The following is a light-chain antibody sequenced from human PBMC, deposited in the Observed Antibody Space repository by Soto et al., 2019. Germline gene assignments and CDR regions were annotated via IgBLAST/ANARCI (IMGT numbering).Light chain of an antibody. CDR2: DAS. CDR3: QPLSTWPPVIT. J-gene: IGKJ5*01. Sequence: EIVLTQSPATLSLSPGERATLSCRASQTFSSHLAWYQQKPGQAPRLLIYDASKRATGIPARFSGRGSGTDFTLTISSLEPEDFAVYYCQPLSTWPPVITFGQGTRLEIK. CDR1: QTFSSH. V-gene: IGKV3-11*01.